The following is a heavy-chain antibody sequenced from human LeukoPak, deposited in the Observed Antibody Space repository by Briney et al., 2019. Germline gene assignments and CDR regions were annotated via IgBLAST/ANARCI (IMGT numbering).Heavy chain of an antibody. CDR3: ARALNYYDSSGYYYLFDY. CDR1: GYTLTELS. D-gene: IGHD3-22*01. Sequence: VASVKVSCKVSGYTLTELSMHWVRQAPGKGLEWMGGFDPEDGETINAQKFQGRVTMTEDTSTDTAYMELSSLRSEDSAVYYCARALNYYDSSGYYYLFDYWGQGTLVTVSS. V-gene: IGHV1-24*01. J-gene: IGHJ4*02. CDR2: FDPEDGET.